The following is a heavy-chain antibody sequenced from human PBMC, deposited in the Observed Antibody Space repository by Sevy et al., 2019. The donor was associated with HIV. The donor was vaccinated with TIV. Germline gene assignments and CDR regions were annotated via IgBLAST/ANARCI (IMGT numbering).Heavy chain of an antibody. V-gene: IGHV4-59*13. J-gene: IGHJ6*02. CDR3: ARDLFPWWPNYYYYGMDV. CDR2: IYYSGST. D-gene: IGHD3-10*01. CDR1: GGSISSYY. Sequence: SETLSLTCTVSGGSISSYYWSWIRQPPGKGLEWIGYIYYSGSTNYNPSLKSRVTISVDTSKNQFSLKLSSVTAADTAVYYCARDLFPWWPNYYYYGMDVWGQGTTVTVSS.